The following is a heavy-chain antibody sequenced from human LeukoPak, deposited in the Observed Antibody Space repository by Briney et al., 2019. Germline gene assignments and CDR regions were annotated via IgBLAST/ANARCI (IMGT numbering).Heavy chain of an antibody. CDR2: IYYSGST. CDR3: ARVGSGSSISIFDY. V-gene: IGHV4-30-4*01. J-gene: IGHJ4*02. CDR1: GGSISSGDYY. Sequence: PSLTLSLTCTVSGGSISSGDYYWSWIRQPPGKGLEWIGYIYYSGSTYYNPSLKSRVTISVDTSKNQFSLKLSSVTAADTAVYYCARVGSGSSISIFDYWGQGTLVTVSS. D-gene: IGHD6-6*01.